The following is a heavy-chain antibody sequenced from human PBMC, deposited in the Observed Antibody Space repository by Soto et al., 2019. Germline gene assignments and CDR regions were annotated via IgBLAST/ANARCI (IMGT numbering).Heavy chain of an antibody. CDR3: ARWGGGSCYHCSDWYFDL. D-gene: IGHD2-15*01. CDR1: GGPFSSYA. Sequence: PVKVSCKASGGPFSSYAISWVRQAPGQGLEWMGGTIPIFGTANYAQKFQGRVTITADESTGTAYRELSSLRSEDTAVYYCARWGGGSCYHCSDWYFDLWGRGTLVTVSS. CDR2: TIPIFGTA. V-gene: IGHV1-69*13. J-gene: IGHJ2*01.